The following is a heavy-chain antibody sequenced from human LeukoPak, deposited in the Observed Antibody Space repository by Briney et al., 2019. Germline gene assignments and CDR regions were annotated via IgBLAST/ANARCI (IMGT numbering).Heavy chain of an antibody. J-gene: IGHJ4*02. Sequence: PGGSLRLSCTASGFTFGDYAMSWVRQAPGKGLEWVGFIRSKAYGGTTEYAASVKGRFTISRDDSKSIAYLQMNSLKTEDTAVYYFTMWIQLWLTFDYWGQGTLVTVSS. V-gene: IGHV3-49*04. CDR2: IRSKAYGGTT. CDR3: TMWIQLWLTFDY. D-gene: IGHD5-18*01. CDR1: GFTFGDYA.